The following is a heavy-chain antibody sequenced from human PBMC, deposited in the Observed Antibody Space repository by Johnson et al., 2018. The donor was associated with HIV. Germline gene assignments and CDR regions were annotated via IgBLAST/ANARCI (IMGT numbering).Heavy chain of an antibody. CDR3: ASPYRYGLDDSFDI. CDR1: GFTFSRFA. J-gene: IGHJ3*02. D-gene: IGHD5-18*01. Sequence: QVQLVESGGGLIQPGGSLRLSCATSGFTFSRFAMHWVRQAPGKGLEWVAVIGYDGSDKYYADYVKGRVTISRGNAKKALYLQMNRRRAEDTAVYYCASPYRYGLDDSFDIWGQVTMVTVSS. CDR2: IGYDGSDK. V-gene: IGHV3-30*04.